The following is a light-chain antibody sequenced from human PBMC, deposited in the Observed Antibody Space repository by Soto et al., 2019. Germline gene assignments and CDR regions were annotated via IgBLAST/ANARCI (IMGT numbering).Light chain of an antibody. Sequence: DIQMTPSPSSLSASVGDRVTITCRASQSISSWLAWYQQKPGKAPKLLIYDASTLQSGVPSRYSGSGSGTEFTLTISNLQPDDFATYYCQQYESYSPWTFGQGTKVDIK. CDR3: QQYESYSPWT. CDR2: DAS. J-gene: IGKJ1*01. CDR1: QSISSW. V-gene: IGKV1-5*01.